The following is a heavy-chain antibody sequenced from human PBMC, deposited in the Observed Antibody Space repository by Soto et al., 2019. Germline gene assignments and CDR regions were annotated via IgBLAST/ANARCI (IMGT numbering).Heavy chain of an antibody. V-gene: IGHV3-23*01. D-gene: IGHD3-10*01. J-gene: IGHJ3*02. CDR2: ISSIGGST. CDR1: GFTFTRYS. Sequence: PGGSLRLSCAASGFTFTRYSMNWVRQAPGKGLEWVSAISSIGGSTYYADSVKGRFTISRDDSKNTVHLQMNSLRAEDTAVYYCVKCRDYYGSGSYYEDAFDMWGQGTMVTVSS. CDR3: VKCRDYYGSGSYYEDAFDM.